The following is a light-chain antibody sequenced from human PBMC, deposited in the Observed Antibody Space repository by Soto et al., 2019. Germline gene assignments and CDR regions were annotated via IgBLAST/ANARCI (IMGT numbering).Light chain of an antibody. CDR3: QQYRSSPYT. J-gene: IGKJ2*01. V-gene: IGKV3-20*01. CDR1: QSVSSSY. Sequence: EIVLTQSPGTLSLSPGERVNLSCRASQSVSSSYLAWYQQKPGQAPRLVIYGASNRATGIPDTFSGSGSGTDFTLTINRLEPEDFAVYYCQQYRSSPYTFGQGTKLEIK. CDR2: GAS.